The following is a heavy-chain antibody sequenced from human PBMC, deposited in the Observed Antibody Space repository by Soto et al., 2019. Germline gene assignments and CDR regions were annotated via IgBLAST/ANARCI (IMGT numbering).Heavy chain of an antibody. CDR1: GYTFTSYY. CDR3: ARGYGSGSYGYYYGMDV. D-gene: IGHD3-10*01. V-gene: IGHV1-46*01. J-gene: IGHJ6*02. CDR2: INPSGGST. Sequence: QVQLVQSGAEVKKPGASVMVSCKASGYTFTSYYMHWVRQAPGQGLEWMGIINPSGGSTSYAQKFQGRVTMTRDTSTSTVYMELSSLRSEDTAVYYCARGYGSGSYGYYYGMDVWGQGTTVTVSS.